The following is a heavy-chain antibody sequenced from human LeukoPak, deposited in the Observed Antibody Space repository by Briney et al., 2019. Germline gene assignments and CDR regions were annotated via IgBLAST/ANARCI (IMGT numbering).Heavy chain of an antibody. CDR1: GFIFSGYW. Sequence: HPGGSLRLSCAASGFIFSGYWMSWVRQAPGKGLEWVANINQDGSEKYYVDSVKGRFSISRDNAKNSLYLQMNSLRAEDTAVYFCARGGGLDVWGQGATVTVSS. V-gene: IGHV3-7*03. CDR2: INQDGSEK. J-gene: IGHJ6*02. CDR3: ARGGGLDV. D-gene: IGHD3-16*01.